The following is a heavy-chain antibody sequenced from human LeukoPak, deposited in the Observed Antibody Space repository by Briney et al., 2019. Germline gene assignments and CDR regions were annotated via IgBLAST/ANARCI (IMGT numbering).Heavy chain of an antibody. V-gene: IGHV1-69*13. CDR3: ASPRFLFGAGSLDY. CDR1: GGTFSSYA. D-gene: IGHD3-3*01. CDR2: IIPIFGTA. Sequence: SVKVSCKASGGTFSSYAISWVRQAPGRGHEWKGGIIPIFGTANYAQKFQGRVTITADESTSTAYMELSSMRSEDTAVYYCASPRFLFGAGSLDYWGQGTLVTVSS. J-gene: IGHJ4*02.